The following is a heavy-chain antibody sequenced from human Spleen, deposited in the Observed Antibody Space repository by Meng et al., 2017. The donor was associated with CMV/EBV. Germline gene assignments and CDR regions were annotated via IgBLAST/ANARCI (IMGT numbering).Heavy chain of an antibody. CDR2: IYSAGSGGST. V-gene: IGHV3-53*01. Sequence: CAVAGFTVNNNYMSWVRQAPGKGLEWVSVIYSAGSGGSTYYADSVKGRFTISRDNSKNTLYLQMNSLRAEDAAVYYCAREASTGCYDYWGQGTLVTVSS. D-gene: IGHD2-2*01. CDR3: AREASTGCYDY. J-gene: IGHJ4*02. CDR1: GFTVNNNY.